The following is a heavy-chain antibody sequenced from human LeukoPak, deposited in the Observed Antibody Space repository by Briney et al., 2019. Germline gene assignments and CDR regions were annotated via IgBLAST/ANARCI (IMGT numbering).Heavy chain of an antibody. J-gene: IGHJ5*02. CDR2: INSHGSST. Sequence: GGSLRLSCAASGFTFSSYWMHWVRQAPGKGLVWVSRINSHGSSTSYADSVKGRFTISRDNAKNTLYLQMNSLRAEDTAVYYCARGRGSTSRPNWFDPWGQGTLVTVSS. CDR3: ARGRGSTSRPNWFDP. V-gene: IGHV3-74*01. CDR1: GFTFSSYW. D-gene: IGHD2-2*01.